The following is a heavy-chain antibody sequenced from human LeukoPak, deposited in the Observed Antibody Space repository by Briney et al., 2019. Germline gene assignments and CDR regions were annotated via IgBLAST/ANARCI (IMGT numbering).Heavy chain of an antibody. CDR2: ILYDGSEE. CDR1: GFTFSSYA. J-gene: IGHJ4*02. CDR3: GRSRDGYYHGTQ. V-gene: IGHV3-30*03. Sequence: GGSLRLSCVASGFTFSSYAMSWVRQAPGKGLEWVAGILYDGSEEYKDSVKGRFTISRDNFKNTVFLQMSSLRVEDSAMYFCGRSRDGYYHGTQWGQGTLVTVSS. D-gene: IGHD5-24*01.